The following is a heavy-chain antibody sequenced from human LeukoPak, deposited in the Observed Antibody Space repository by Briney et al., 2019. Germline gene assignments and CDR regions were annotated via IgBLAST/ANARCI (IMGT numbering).Heavy chain of an antibody. CDR3: AKVISPYYYDSSGYQR. CDR2: ISSSSSYI. Sequence: GGSLRLSCAASGFTFSSYSMNWVRQAPGKGLEWVSSISSSSSYIYYADSVKGRFTISRDNAKNSLYLQMNSLRAEDTALYYCAKVISPYYYDSSGYQRWGQGTLVTVSS. J-gene: IGHJ4*02. V-gene: IGHV3-21*04. CDR1: GFTFSSYS. D-gene: IGHD3-22*01.